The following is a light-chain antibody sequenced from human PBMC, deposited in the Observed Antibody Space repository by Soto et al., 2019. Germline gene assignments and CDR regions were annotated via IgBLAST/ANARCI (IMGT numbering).Light chain of an antibody. CDR3: QQRNNWPPAT. CDR1: QSVSSSY. V-gene: IGKV3D-20*02. Sequence: EIVLTQSPGTLSLSPGERATLSCRASQSVSSSYLAWYQQKPGQAPRLLIYVASSRATGIPDRFSGSGSGTDFTLTISRLEPEDFAVYYCQQRNNWPPATFGGGTKVEIK. CDR2: VAS. J-gene: IGKJ4*01.